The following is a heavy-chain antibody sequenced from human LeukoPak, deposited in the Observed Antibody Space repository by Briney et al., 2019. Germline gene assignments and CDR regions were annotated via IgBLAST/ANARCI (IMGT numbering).Heavy chain of an antibody. CDR1: GDTYSSYA. CDR2: IIPIFGTA. J-gene: IGHJ6*03. D-gene: IGHD4-17*01. CDR3: ARSYYGDYYMDV. V-gene: IGHV1-69*05. Sequence: SVKVSCKAPGDTYSSYAISWVRQAPGQWLEWMGRIIPIFGTANYAQKFQGRVTITTDESTSTAYMELSSLRSEDTAVYYCARSYYGDYYMDVWGKGTTVTVSS.